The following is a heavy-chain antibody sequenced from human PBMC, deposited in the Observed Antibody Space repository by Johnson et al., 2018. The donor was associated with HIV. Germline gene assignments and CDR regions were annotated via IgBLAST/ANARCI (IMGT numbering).Heavy chain of an antibody. Sequence: VQLVESGGGLVQPGGSLRLSCAASGFTFSRYWMSWVRQAPGKGLEWVANIKQDGSEKHYVDSVKGRFTISRDNAKNSLYLQMNSLRAEDTAVYYCQREYYSGDGFDIWGQGTMVTVSS. D-gene: IGHD4-11*01. V-gene: IGHV3-7*01. CDR2: IKQDGSEK. CDR3: QREYYSGDGFDI. J-gene: IGHJ3*02. CDR1: GFTFSRYW.